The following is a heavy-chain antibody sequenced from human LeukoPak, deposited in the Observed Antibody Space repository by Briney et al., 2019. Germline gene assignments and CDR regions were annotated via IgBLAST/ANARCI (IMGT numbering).Heavy chain of an antibody. Sequence: SETLSLTCTVSGGSISSGSYYWGYIRQPPQKGLEWIGSVYYSGSTYYNPSLKSRVTISVGTSKNQFSLKLGSVTAADTAVYYCARQGLWELPTFDSWGQGTLVSVSS. CDR1: GGSISSGSYY. D-gene: IGHD1-26*01. CDR2: VYYSGST. J-gene: IGHJ4*02. CDR3: ARQGLWELPTFDS. V-gene: IGHV4-39*01.